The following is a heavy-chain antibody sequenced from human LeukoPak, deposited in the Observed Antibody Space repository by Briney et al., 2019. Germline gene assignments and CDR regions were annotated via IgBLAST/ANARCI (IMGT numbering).Heavy chain of an antibody. CDR2: IRGSSSYI. CDR1: GFTFNTYT. J-gene: IGHJ4*02. D-gene: IGHD3-22*01. CDR3: ARNYDYYFDY. Sequence: GGSLRLSCAASGFTFNTYTMRWLRQAPGKGLEGVSYIRGSSSYIYYAVSMKGRFTISRDNGKNSLYLQMNSLRAEDTAVYYCARNYDYYFDYWGQGTLVTVSS. V-gene: IGHV3-21*01.